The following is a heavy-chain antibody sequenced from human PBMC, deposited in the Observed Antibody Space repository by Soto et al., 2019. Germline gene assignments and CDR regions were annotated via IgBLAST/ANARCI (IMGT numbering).Heavy chain of an antibody. V-gene: IGHV1-18*04. CDR2: ISAYNGNT. CDR3: AGDGHVYDFWSGYYYYYGMGV. Sequence: QVQLVQSGAEVKKPGSSVKVSCKASGYTFTSYGISWVRQAPGQGLEWMGWISAYNGNTNYAQKLQGRVTMTTVTSTRTGNMALRSLSSDDTAVYYCAGDGHVYDFWSGYYYYYGMGVWGHGTTFTVSS. D-gene: IGHD3-3*01. J-gene: IGHJ6*02. CDR1: GYTFTSYG.